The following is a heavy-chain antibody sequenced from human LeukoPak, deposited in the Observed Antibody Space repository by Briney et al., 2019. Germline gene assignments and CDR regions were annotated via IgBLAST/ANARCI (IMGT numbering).Heavy chain of an antibody. D-gene: IGHD2-2*01. CDR2: FHPEDGET. V-gene: IGHV1-24*01. J-gene: IGHJ4*02. CDR1: GDTLTALS. CDR3: TTGKIYCSTTSCSDDF. Sequence: ASVKVSCMVSGDTLTALSMHWVRQAPGKGLEWMGGFHPEDGETIYAQKFQGRVTMTEDTSTDTAYMELSSLRSDDTAVYYCTTGKIYCSTTSCSDDFWGQGTLVTVSS.